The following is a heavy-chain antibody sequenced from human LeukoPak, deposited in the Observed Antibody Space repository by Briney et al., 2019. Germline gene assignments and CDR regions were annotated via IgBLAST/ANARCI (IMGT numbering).Heavy chain of an antibody. CDR1: GFTFSSYW. CDR3: ARDPTFGDFDY. D-gene: IGHD3-3*01. V-gene: IGHV3-7*01. CDR2: IKQDGSEK. J-gene: IGHJ4*02. Sequence: GGSLRLSCAASGFTFSSYWVSWVRQAPGKGLEWVANIKQDGSEKYYVDSVKGRFTISRDNAKNSLYLQMNSLRAEDTAVYYCARDPTFGDFDYWGQGTLVTVSS.